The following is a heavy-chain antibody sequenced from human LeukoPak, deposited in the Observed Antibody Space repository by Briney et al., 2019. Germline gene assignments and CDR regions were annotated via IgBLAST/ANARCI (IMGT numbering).Heavy chain of an antibody. D-gene: IGHD2-2*01. CDR1: GFTFSRYW. CDR2: IKQDGSEK. CDR3: ASLRLVVVPAARDFDY. J-gene: IGHJ4*02. Sequence: GGSLRLSCAASGFTFSRYWMSWVRQAPGKGLEWVANIKQDGSEKYYVDSVKGRFTISRDNAKNSLYLQMNSLRAEDTAVYYCASLRLVVVPAARDFDYWGQGTLVTVSS. V-gene: IGHV3-7*01.